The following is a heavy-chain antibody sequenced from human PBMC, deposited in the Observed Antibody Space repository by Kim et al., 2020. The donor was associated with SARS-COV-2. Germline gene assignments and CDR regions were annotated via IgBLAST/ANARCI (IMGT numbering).Heavy chain of an antibody. CDR2: T. V-gene: IGHV3-23*01. D-gene: IGHD6-13*01. Sequence: TYYADSVKGRFTISRDNSKNTLYLQMNSLRAEDTAVYYCALRKHSSPFDYWGQGTLVTVSS. CDR3: ALRKHSSPFDY. J-gene: IGHJ4*02.